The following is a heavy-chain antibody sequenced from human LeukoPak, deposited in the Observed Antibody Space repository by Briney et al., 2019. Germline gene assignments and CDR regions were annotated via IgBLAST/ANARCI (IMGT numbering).Heavy chain of an antibody. CDR3: LGYYSGSPN. CDR2: ISSEGRTT. V-gene: IGHV3-74*01. D-gene: IGHD3-10*01. CDR1: GFTFRYNW. J-gene: IGHJ4*02. Sequence: GGSLRLSCAASGFTFRYNWMHGVRHAPGEGLVWGSRISSEGRTTHYADSVKGRFTISRDSANITLFLQMNDLRAEDTAVYYCLGYYSGSPNWGQGTLVTVSS.